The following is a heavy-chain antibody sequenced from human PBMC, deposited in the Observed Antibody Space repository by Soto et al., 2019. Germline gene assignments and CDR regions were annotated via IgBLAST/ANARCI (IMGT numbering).Heavy chain of an antibody. Sequence: HPGGSLRLSCAASGFTFSSFWMHWVRQAPGKGLVWVSRISSDGAAARYADSVKGRFTISRDNAKNTLYLQVNSLRAEDTAVYYCARDGFVPTPVTASNFDYWGQGTLVTVSS. V-gene: IGHV3-74*01. D-gene: IGHD4-17*01. CDR1: GFTFSSFW. CDR3: ARDGFVPTPVTASNFDY. CDR2: ISSDGAAA. J-gene: IGHJ4*02.